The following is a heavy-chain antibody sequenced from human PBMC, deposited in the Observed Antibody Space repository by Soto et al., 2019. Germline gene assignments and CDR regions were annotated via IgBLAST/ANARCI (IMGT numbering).Heavy chain of an antibody. V-gene: IGHV1-69*01. D-gene: IGHD2-2*01. CDR2: SIPIFGTA. J-gene: IGHJ6*02. CDR3: ARRCRSNSCHGKPYGMDV. Sequence: QVQLVQSGAEVKKPGSSVKVSCKASGGTFSSYAISWVRQAPGQGLEWMGGSIPIFGTASYAQKFQDRVTITADESTSTAYMELSRLISEDTAVYYSARRCRSNSCHGKPYGMDVWGQGTTVTVSS. CDR1: GGTFSSYA.